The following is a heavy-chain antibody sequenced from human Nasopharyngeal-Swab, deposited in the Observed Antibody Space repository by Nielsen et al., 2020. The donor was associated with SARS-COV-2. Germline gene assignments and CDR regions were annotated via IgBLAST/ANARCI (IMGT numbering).Heavy chain of an antibody. V-gene: IGHV3-48*04. CDR1: GFTFSPYT. Sequence: GESLKISCATSGFTFSPYTMTWVRQAPGKGRQWISYITSGNSVQYADSVRGRFTISRDNAKNSLYLQMNSLTAEDTAVYYCARERGGGYGDYWGQGTLVTVSP. CDR2: ITSGNSV. CDR3: ARERGGGYGDY. J-gene: IGHJ4*02. D-gene: IGHD5-12*01.